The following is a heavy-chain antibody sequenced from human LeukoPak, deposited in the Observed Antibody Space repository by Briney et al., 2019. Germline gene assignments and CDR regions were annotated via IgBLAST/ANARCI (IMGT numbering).Heavy chain of an antibody. CDR2: TYYRSKWYK. CDR3: AREGSEGYLFDY. Sequence: SQTLSLTCAISGDTFSSSSAAWSWNRQSPSRGLEWLVRTYYRSKWYKDYAVSVKSRITINPDTSKNQFSLQLNSMTPEDTAVYYCAREGSEGYLFDYWGQGTLVTVSS. V-gene: IGHV6-1*01. D-gene: IGHD1-1*01. CDR1: GDTFSSSSAA. J-gene: IGHJ4*02.